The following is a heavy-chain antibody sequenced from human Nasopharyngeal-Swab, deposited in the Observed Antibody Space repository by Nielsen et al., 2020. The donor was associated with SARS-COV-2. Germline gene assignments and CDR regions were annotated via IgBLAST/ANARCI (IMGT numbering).Heavy chain of an antibody. Sequence: GGSLRLSCAASGFTFNTYSMNWVRQVPGKGLEWVSYISSTSSVILHADSVKGRFTISRDNSKNSLYLLMNSLRSEDTALYYCARGTADYSNPSFDYWGQGTLVTVPS. CDR3: ARGTADYSNPSFDY. CDR1: GFTFNTYS. CDR2: ISSTSSVI. V-gene: IGHV3-21*04. D-gene: IGHD4-11*01. J-gene: IGHJ4*02.